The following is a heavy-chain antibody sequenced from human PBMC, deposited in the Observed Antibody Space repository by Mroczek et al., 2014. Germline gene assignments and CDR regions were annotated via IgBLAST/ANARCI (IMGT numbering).Heavy chain of an antibody. V-gene: IGHV4-34*01. Sequence: QVQLQQWGAGLLKPSETLSLTCAVYGGSFSGYYWSWIRQPPGKGLEWIGEINHSGSTNYNPSLKSRVTISVDTSKNQFSLKLSSVTAADTAVYYCARGGYYDSQYYFDYWGQGTLVTVSS. CDR1: GGSFSGYY. D-gene: IGHD3-22*01. CDR2: INHSGST. J-gene: IGHJ4*02. CDR3: ARGGYYDSQYYFDY.